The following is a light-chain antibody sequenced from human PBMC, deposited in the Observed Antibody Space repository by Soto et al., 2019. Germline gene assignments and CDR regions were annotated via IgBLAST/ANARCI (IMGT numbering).Light chain of an antibody. CDR3: QQYDSRPNT. CDR1: QSISDY. J-gene: IGKJ2*01. V-gene: IGKV1-5*01. Sequence: DIQMTQSPSTLSASVGDRVIITCRASQSISDYLAWYQQKPGKAPKLLIYDVSTLETGVPARFSGRGSGTIFTLTIINLQPEDVATYYCQQYDSRPNTFGQGTKVDI. CDR2: DVS.